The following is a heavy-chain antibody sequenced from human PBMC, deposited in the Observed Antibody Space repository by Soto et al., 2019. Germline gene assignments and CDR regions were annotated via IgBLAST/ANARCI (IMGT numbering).Heavy chain of an antibody. J-gene: IGHJ4*02. D-gene: IGHD3-10*01. V-gene: IGHV3-64D*06. CDR2: ISSTGGST. CDR3: VKGSGFRSMNYFDY. Sequence: GGSLRLSCSASGFSFRSYGMHWVRQTPGKGLESLSAISSTGGSTYYADSVKGRFTISRDNSNSMLYLQMNSLTPEDTAVYFCVKGSGFRSMNYFDYWGQGTQVTVS. CDR1: GFSFRSYG.